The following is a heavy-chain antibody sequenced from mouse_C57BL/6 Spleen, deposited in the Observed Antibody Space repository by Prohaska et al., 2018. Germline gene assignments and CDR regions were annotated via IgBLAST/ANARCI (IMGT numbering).Heavy chain of an antibody. J-gene: IGHJ4*01. CDR3: ARLLGDY. V-gene: IGHV4-1*01. CDR2: INPDSRTI. CDR1: GIDFSRYW. Sequence: DVKLFQSGGGLVQPGGSMKLSCAASGIDFSRYWMSWFRRAPGKGLEWIGEINPDSRTINYAPSLKNRFIISRDNAKKTLYLQMSKVRSEDTALYYCARLLGDYWGQGTSVTVSS.